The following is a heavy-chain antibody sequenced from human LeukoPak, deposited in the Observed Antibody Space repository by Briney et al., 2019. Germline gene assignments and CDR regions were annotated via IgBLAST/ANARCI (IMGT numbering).Heavy chain of an antibody. CDR2: INPSSGDT. J-gene: IGHJ1*01. CDR1: GYTLTGYY. CDR3: ARGHSSSWYRYFQH. D-gene: IGHD6-13*01. Sequence: ASVKVSCKASGYTLTGYYMHWVRQAPGQGLEWMGWINPSSGDTNYAQKFQGRVTMTRDTSISTAYMELSRLRSDDTAVYYRARGHSSSWYRYFQHWGQGTLVTVSS. V-gene: IGHV1-2*02.